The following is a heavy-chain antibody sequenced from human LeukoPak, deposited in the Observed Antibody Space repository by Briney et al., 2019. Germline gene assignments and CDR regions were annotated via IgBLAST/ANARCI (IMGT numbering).Heavy chain of an antibody. Sequence: SETLSLTCTVSGGSINNTLFYWGWNRQPPGKGLEWIGTVHYDGINYSSPSLKSRVATSVDTSKNQFSLRRSSVTAADTAVYYCARISRWGPYWGHGILVTVSP. CDR3: ARISRWGPY. V-gene: IGHV4-39*07. CDR2: VHYDGIN. CDR1: GGSINNTLFY. D-gene: IGHD3-16*01. J-gene: IGHJ4*01.